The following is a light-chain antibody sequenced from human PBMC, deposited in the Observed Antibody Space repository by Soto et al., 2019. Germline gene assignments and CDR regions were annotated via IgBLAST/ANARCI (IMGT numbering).Light chain of an antibody. CDR3: QQYHDWPL. CDR1: ESIGSK. Sequence: EIVMTQSPAALSISPGERATLFCRASESIGSKLAWYQQKPGQAPRLLIYGASTRATGIPARFSGSGSGTDFTLTITSLQSEDFAVYYCQQYHDWPLFGPGTKMDIK. V-gene: IGKV3D-15*01. J-gene: IGKJ3*01. CDR2: GAS.